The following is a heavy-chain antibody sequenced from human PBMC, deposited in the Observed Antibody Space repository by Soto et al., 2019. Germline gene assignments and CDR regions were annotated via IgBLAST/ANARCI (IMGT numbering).Heavy chain of an antibody. CDR1: GGTFSSYA. Sequence: QVQLVQSGAEVKKPGSSVKVSCKASGGTFSSYAISWVRQAPGQGLEWMGGIIPIFGTANYAQKFQGRVTITADESTSIAYMELSSLRSEDTAVYYCARDPLMTTVTTAAYYYYGMDVWGQGTTVTVSS. D-gene: IGHD4-17*01. V-gene: IGHV1-69*01. CDR2: IIPIFGTA. CDR3: ARDPLMTTVTTAAYYYYGMDV. J-gene: IGHJ6*02.